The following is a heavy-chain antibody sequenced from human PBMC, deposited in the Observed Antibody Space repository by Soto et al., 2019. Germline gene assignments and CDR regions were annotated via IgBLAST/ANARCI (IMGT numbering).Heavy chain of an antibody. CDR3: ARAFSDSSSFFDP. V-gene: IGHV4-31*03. D-gene: IGHD6-13*01. CDR1: GGSISSGGYY. CDR2: IYYSGST. J-gene: IGHJ5*02. Sequence: VQLQESGPGLVKPSQTLSLTCTVSGGSISSGGYYWRWIRQHPGKGLEWIGYIYYSGSTYYNPSLKSRVTISVDTSKNQFSLKLSSVTAADTAVYYCARAFSDSSSFFDPWGQGTLVTVSS.